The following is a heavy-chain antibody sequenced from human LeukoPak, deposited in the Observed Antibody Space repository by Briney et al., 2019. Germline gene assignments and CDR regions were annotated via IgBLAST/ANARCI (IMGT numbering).Heavy chain of an antibody. V-gene: IGHV3-30*03. J-gene: IGHJ4*02. CDR3: ARVTYGVNFDY. D-gene: IGHD4-17*01. CDR1: GVTFSSYG. Sequence: GGSLRLSCAASGVTFSSYGMQWVRPAPGKGLEWVAVISYDGSNKYYADSVKGRFTISRDNAKNSLYLQMNSLRAEDTAVYYCARVTYGVNFDYWGQGTLVTVSS. CDR2: ISYDGSNK.